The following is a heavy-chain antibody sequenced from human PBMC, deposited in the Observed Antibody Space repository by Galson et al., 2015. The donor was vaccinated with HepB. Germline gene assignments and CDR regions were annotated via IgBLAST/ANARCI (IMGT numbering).Heavy chain of an antibody. J-gene: IGHJ6*02. CDR2: IYYSGNT. CDR1: GGSISSYY. V-gene: IGHV4-59*08. D-gene: IGHD4-11*01. Sequence: ETLSLTCSVSGGSISSYYWSWIRQPPGKGLEWIGYIYYSGNTNYNPSLQSRVSLSVDTSQNQFSPKLSSVTAADTAVYYCARLYRQYYYGLDVWGQGTTVTVSS. CDR3: ARLYRQYYYGLDV.